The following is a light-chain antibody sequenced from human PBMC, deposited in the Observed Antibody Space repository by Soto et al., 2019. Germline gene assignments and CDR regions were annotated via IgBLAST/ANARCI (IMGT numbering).Light chain of an antibody. V-gene: IGLV2-8*01. Sequence: SALPQPPSASGSPGQSVTISCTGTSSDVGGYNFVSWYQQHPGKAPKLMIYEVDKRPSGVPDRFSGSKSGNTASLTVSGLQAEDEADYYCISYAVTTSYVFGTGTKVTVL. CDR2: EVD. CDR3: ISYAVTTSYV. CDR1: SSDVGGYNF. J-gene: IGLJ1*01.